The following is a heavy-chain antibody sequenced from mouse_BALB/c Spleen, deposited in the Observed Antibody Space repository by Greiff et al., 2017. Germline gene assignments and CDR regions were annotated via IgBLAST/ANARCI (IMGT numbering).Heavy chain of an antibody. J-gene: IGHJ1*01. CDR2: IYPGNGDT. CDR1: GYTFTSYN. V-gene: IGHV1-12*01. Sequence: LQQPGAELVKPGASVKMSCKASGYTFTSYNMHWVKQTPGQGLEWIGAIYPGNGDTSYNQKFKGKATLTVDKSSSTAYMELRSLTSEDTAVYYCARDGYDDWYFDVWGAGTTVTVSS. CDR3: ARDGYDDWYFDV. D-gene: IGHD2-2*01.